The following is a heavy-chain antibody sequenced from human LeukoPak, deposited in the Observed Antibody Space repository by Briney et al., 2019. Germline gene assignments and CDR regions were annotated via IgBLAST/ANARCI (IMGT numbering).Heavy chain of an antibody. J-gene: IGHJ6*03. V-gene: IGHV4-38-2*02. Sequence: SETLSLTCTVSGYSISSGYYWGWIRQPPGKGLEWIGSIYHSGSTYYNPSLKGRVTISVDTSKNQFSLKLSSVTAADTAVYYCARGPRLRFLNYYYYYMDVWGKGTTVTVSS. CDR2: IYHSGST. CDR3: ARGPRLRFLNYYYYYMDV. D-gene: IGHD3-3*01. CDR1: GYSISSGYY.